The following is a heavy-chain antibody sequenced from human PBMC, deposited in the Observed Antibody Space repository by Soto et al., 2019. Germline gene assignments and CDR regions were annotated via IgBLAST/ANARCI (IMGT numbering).Heavy chain of an antibody. J-gene: IGHJ4*02. Sequence: GGSLRLSCAASGFTFSSYAMSWVRQAPGKGLEWVSAISGSGSSTYYADSVKGRFTISRDNSKNTLYLQMNSLRVEDTAVYYCAILSGYFDFCRRYHLAYWGQGTLVTVSS. CDR3: AILSGYFDFCRRYHLAY. D-gene: IGHD3-3*01. CDR1: GFTFSSYA. CDR2: ISGSGSST. V-gene: IGHV3-23*01.